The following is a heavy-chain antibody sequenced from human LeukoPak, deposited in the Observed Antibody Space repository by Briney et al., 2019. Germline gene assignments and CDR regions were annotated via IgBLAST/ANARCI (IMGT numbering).Heavy chain of an antibody. CDR2: IKTKSEGGTT. D-gene: IGHD2-8*02. Sequence: GGSLILSCAASGFTFSNAWMSWVRQAPGKGLEWVGRIKTKSEGGTTDYAAPVTGRFTISRDDSKNTLYLQMNSLKTEDTAVYYCTTGRLTGLFDYWGQGTLVTVSS. CDR3: TTGRLTGLFDY. J-gene: IGHJ4*02. CDR1: GFTFSNAW. V-gene: IGHV3-15*01.